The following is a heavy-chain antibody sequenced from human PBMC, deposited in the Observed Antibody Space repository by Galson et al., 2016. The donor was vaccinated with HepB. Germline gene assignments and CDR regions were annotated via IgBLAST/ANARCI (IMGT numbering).Heavy chain of an antibody. V-gene: IGHV1-69*13. D-gene: IGHD3-3*01. CDR3: ASDYDFYRGYYVDNWFDP. Sequence: SVKVSCKASGGTFSNYLISWVRQAPGQGLEWMGGIIPIFGAAHYAQKFQDRVTITADEIMSIAYMELSSLRADDTAVYFCASDYDFYRGYYVDNWFDPWGQGTLVIVSS. CDR1: GGTFSNYL. J-gene: IGHJ5*02. CDR2: IIPIFGAA.